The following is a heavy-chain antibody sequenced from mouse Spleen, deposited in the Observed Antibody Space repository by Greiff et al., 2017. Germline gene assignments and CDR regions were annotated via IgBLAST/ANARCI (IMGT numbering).Heavy chain of an antibody. CDR2: IDPSDSET. V-gene: IGHV1-52*01. CDR3: ARSGYYGYWYFDV. J-gene: IGHJ1*01. CDR1: GYTFTSYW. Sequence: QVQLQQPGAELVRPGSSVKLSCKASGYTFTSYWMHWVKQRPIQGLEWIGNIDPSDSETHYNQKFKDKATLTVDKSSSTAYMQLSSLTSEDSAVYYCARSGYYGYWYFDVWGAGTTVTVSS. D-gene: IGHD3-2*02.